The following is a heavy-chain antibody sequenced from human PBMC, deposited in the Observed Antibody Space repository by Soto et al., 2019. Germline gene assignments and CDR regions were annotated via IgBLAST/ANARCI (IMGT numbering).Heavy chain of an antibody. Sequence: EVHLVESGGGLVQPGGSPRLSCAGSGFSFSDYYIDWVRQAPGKGLEWVGRSRDKGNSYSTDYAASVKGRFTVSRDTSKNSLYLQMNSLKADDTALYYCARSIPGRTSFDSWGQGTLVTVSS. V-gene: IGHV3-72*01. CDR3: ARSIPGRTSFDS. J-gene: IGHJ4*02. CDR2: SRDKGNSYST. D-gene: IGHD1-1*01. CDR1: GFSFSDYY.